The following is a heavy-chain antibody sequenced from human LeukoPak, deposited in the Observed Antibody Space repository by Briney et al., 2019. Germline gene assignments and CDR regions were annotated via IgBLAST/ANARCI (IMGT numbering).Heavy chain of an antibody. CDR3: AKRRWLGGIGVADPFDY. V-gene: IGHV3-30*18. J-gene: IGHJ4*02. CDR2: ISYDGSNK. Sequence: PGRSLRLSCAASGFTFSSYGMHWVRQAPGKGLEWVAVISYDGSNKYYADSVKGRFTISRDNSKNTLYLQMNSLRADDTAVYYCAKRRWLGGIGVADPFDYWGQGTLVTVSS. D-gene: IGHD6-19*01. CDR1: GFTFSSYG.